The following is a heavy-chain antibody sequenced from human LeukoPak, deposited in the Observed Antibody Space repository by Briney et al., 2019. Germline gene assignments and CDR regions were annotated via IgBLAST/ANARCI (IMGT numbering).Heavy chain of an antibody. Sequence: SETLSLTCTVSGDSIGSGPYYWSWIRQPPGKGLEWIGYIYYSGSTNYNPTLKSRVTISGDTSKNQFSLKVTSVTAADTGVYYCARSRDGYNHPFDYWGQGTLVTVSS. V-gene: IGHV4-61*01. CDR1: GDSIGSGPYY. J-gene: IGHJ4*02. D-gene: IGHD5-24*01. CDR3: ARSRDGYNHPFDY. CDR2: IYYSGST.